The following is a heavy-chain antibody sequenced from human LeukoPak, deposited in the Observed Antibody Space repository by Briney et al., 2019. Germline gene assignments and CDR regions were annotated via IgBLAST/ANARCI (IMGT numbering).Heavy chain of an antibody. CDR2: ISINGGST. V-gene: IGHV3-64D*09. D-gene: IGHD4-17*01. CDR3: VPPSVTTIDY. Sequence: GGSLRLSCSASGFTFSSYAMHWVRQAQGKGLEYVSAISINGGSTYYADSVKGRFSISRDNSKHTLYLQMSSLRTEDTAVYYCVPPSVTTIDYWGQGTLVTVSS. J-gene: IGHJ4*02. CDR1: GFTFSSYA.